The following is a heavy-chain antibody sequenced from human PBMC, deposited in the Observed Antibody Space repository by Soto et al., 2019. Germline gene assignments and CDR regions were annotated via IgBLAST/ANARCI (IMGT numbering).Heavy chain of an antibody. CDR2: IYGGGTT. CDR3: VQTTGWPGFDF. D-gene: IGHD6-19*01. V-gene: IGHV3-53*01. J-gene: IGHJ4*02. Sequence: EVQLVESGGGLIQPGGSLRLSCAASGFAVSSKYMTWVRQAPGKGLEWVSVIYGGGTTYYADSVKGRFTISRDTSKITLYLQMNSLRAEDTALYYCVQTTGWPGFDFWGQGTLVTVSS. CDR1: GFAVSSKY.